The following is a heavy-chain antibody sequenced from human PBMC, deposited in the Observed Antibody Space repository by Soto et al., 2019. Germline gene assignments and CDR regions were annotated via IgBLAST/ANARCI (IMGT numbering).Heavy chain of an antibody. D-gene: IGHD2-21*02. Sequence: SETLSLTCTVSGGSISGYYWSWIRQPPGKGLEWIGYMYNTGSTVYNPSFKSRVTISVDTSKNQFSLKLNSATAADTAVYYCARDLWGYCGTDCYPLDVWSQGTTVTVSS. CDR2: MYNTGST. CDR3: ARDLWGYCGTDCYPLDV. V-gene: IGHV4-59*01. J-gene: IGHJ6*02. CDR1: GGSISGYY.